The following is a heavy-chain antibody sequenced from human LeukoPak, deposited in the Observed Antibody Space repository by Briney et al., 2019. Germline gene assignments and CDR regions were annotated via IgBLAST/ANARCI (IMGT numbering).Heavy chain of an antibody. CDR1: GFTVKDNF. CDR2: LYSGGAT. D-gene: IGHD4/OR15-4a*01. CDR3: TRDSANYHFAY. Sequence: GGSLRLSCAASGFTVKDNFMSWVRQAPGKGLEWVSVLYSGGATYYADSVKGRFIISRDNSENTVSLQMNDLRTEDTAFYYCTRDSANYHFAYWGQGALVTVSS. J-gene: IGHJ4*02. V-gene: IGHV3-66*01.